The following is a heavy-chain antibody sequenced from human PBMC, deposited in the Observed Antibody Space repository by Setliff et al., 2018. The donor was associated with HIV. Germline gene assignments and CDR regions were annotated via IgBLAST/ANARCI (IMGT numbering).Heavy chain of an antibody. CDR1: GFTFSSYA. CDR2: IYSGGSST. J-gene: IGHJ4*02. CDR3: AKSKTKYSSRWYNDIRPEYFDY. Sequence: GGSLRLSCAASGFTFSSYAMSWVRQVPGKGLEWVSFIYSGGSSTYYADSVKGRFSISRENSKNTLYLQMNSLRAEDTAVYYCAKSKTKYSSRWYNDIRPEYFDYWGQGTLVTVSS. D-gene: IGHD6-13*01. V-gene: IGHV3-23*03.